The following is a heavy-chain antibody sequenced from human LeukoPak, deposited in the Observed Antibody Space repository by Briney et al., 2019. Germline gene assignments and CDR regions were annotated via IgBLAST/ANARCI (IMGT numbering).Heavy chain of an antibody. D-gene: IGHD4-11*01. Sequence: GGSLRLSCAASGFIVGSNYMTWVRQAPGKGLEWISVIYTGGSTFYADSVKGRFTISRDYSKNTLYLQMNSLRVEDTAFYYCARDLAYSRLDYWGQGMLVTVSS. CDR1: GFIVGSNY. V-gene: IGHV3-53*01. J-gene: IGHJ4*02. CDR3: ARDLAYSRLDY. CDR2: IYTGGST.